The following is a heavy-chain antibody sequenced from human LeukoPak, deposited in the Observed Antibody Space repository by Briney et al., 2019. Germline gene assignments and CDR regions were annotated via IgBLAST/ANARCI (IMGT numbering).Heavy chain of an antibody. D-gene: IGHD3-10*01. J-gene: IGHJ4*02. V-gene: IGHV4-34*01. CDR1: GGSFSGYY. CDR2: INHSGST. Sequence: SETLSLTCAVYGGSFSGYYWSWIRQPPGKGLEWIGEINHSGSTNYNPSLKSRVTISVDTSKNQFSLKLSSVTAADTAVYYCATSVRRGSGSYYKDWGQGTLVTVSS. CDR3: ATSVRRGSGSYYKD.